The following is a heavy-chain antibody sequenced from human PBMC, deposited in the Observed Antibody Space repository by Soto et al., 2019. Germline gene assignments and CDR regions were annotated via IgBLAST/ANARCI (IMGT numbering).Heavy chain of an antibody. Sequence: GESLKISCKGSGYSFTIYWINWVRQMPGKGLEWMGRIDPSDSYTNYSPSFQGHVTISADKSISTAYLQWSSLKASDTAMYYCARQGSGSSNWFDPWGQGTLVTVSS. V-gene: IGHV5-10-1*01. J-gene: IGHJ5*02. CDR2: IDPSDSYT. CDR1: GYSFTIYW. CDR3: ARQGSGSSNWFDP. D-gene: IGHD3-10*01.